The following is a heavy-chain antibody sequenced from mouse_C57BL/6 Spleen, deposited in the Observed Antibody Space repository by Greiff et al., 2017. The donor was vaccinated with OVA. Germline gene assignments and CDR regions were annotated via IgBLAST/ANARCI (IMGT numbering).Heavy chain of an antibody. CDR1: GYTFTAYE. CDR3: TRGDPQYYFDY. V-gene: IGHV1-15*01. J-gene: IGHJ2*01. Sequence: VQLQQSGAELVRPGASVTLSCKASGYTFTAYEMHWVKQTPVHGLEWIGAIDPETGGTAYNQKFKGKAILTADKSSSTAYMELRSLTSEDSAVDYCTRGDPQYYFDYWGQGTTLTVSS. CDR2: IDPETGGT.